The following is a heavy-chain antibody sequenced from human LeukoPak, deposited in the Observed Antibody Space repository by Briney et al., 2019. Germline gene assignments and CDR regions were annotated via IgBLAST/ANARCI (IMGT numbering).Heavy chain of an antibody. CDR2: ISIISSYT. CDR3: ARVALDYDILTGYYIPVFDY. V-gene: IGHV3-11*06. CDR1: GFTFSDYY. D-gene: IGHD3-9*01. Sequence: AGSLRLSCAASGFTFSDYYMSWIRQAPGKGLHWFSYISIISSYTTYADSVKGRFTISRDNAKNSLYLQMNSLRAEDTAVYYCARVALDYDILTGYYIPVFDYWGQGTLVTVSS. J-gene: IGHJ4*02.